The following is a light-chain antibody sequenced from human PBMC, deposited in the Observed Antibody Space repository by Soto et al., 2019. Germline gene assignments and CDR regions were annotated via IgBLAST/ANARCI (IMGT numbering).Light chain of an antibody. CDR3: QQYGRSPLT. CDR1: QSVRSNY. V-gene: IGKV3-20*01. CDR2: GAS. Sequence: PGERATLSCRASQSVRSNYLAWYQQKPGQAPRLLIHGASSRAAGIPDRFSGSGSGTDFTLIISRLEPEDFAVFYCQQYGRSPLTFGGGTNVEIK. J-gene: IGKJ4*01.